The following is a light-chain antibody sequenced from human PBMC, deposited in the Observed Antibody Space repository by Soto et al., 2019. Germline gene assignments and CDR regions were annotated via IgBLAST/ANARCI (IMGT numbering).Light chain of an antibody. J-gene: IGLJ3*02. CDR3: QTWGAGVRV. CDR2: LNSDGSH. Sequence: QLVLTQSPSASASLGASVKLTCTLSSGHSNYAIAWHQQQPEKGPRFLMRLNSDGSHTKEDGIPDRFSGSSSGAERYLTISSLQSEDEADYYCQTWGAGVRVFGGGTKVTVL. V-gene: IGLV4-69*01. CDR1: SGHSNYA.